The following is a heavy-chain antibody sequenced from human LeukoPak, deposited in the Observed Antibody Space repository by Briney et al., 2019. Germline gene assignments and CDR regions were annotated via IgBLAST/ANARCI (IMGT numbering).Heavy chain of an antibody. CDR2: INPSGGST. CDR3: AREVIARSYYFSMDV. J-gene: IGHJ6*03. V-gene: IGHV1-46*01. Sequence: GASVKVSCKASGYTFSSYYMHWVRQAPGQGLEWMGIINPSGGSTSYAQKFQGRVTMTRDMSTSTVYRELSSLRSEDTALYYCAREVIARSYYFSMDVWAKGPRSPSP. CDR1: GYTFSSYY.